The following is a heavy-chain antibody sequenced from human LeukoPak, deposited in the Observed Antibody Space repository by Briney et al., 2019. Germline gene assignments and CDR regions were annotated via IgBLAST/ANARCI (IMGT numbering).Heavy chain of an antibody. J-gene: IGHJ4*02. CDR2: INHSGGS. CDR3: VMGQWEPKGIY. D-gene: IGHD1-26*01. V-gene: IGHV4-34*01. Sequence: SETLSLTCAVYGGSFRGYYWMWVRQSPGKGLELIGEINHSGGSNYNPSLKSRVTISVDTSRNQFSLQLTSVTAADTAVYYCVMGQWEPKGIYWGQGTLVTISS. CDR1: GGSFRGYY.